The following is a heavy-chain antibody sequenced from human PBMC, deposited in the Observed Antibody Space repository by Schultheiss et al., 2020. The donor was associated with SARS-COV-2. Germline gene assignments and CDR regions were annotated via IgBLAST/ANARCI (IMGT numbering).Heavy chain of an antibody. CDR1: GGSFSGYY. D-gene: IGHD4-17*01. Sequence: SETLSLTCAVYGGSFSGYYWSWIRQPPGKGLECIGYISHSGRPDYNPSLKSRVTISLDTSKNQFSLKLNSVTAADTAVYYCARASFGNTVTIDRWGQGTLVTVSS. CDR2: ISHSGRP. J-gene: IGHJ5*02. CDR3: ARASFGNTVTIDR. V-gene: IGHV4-59*12.